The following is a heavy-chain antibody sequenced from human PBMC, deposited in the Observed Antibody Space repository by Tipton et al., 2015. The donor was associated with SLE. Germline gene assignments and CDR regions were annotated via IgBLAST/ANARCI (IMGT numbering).Heavy chain of an antibody. D-gene: IGHD1-26*01. V-gene: IGHV4-4*08. CDR3: ARHQNGGTYPLDN. CDR1: DDSIKTNF. Sequence: TLSLTCSVSDDSIKTNFWSWIRQSPEKGLEYMGYTHSNGNTNLNPSLKSRLTMFVDTSKSQISLKLNSVTATDTAVYYCARHQNGGTYPLDNWGQGTLVTVPS. J-gene: IGHJ4*02. CDR2: THSNGNT.